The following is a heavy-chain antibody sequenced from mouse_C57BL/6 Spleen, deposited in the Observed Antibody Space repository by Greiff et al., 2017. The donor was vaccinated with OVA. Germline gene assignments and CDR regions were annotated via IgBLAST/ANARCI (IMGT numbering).Heavy chain of an antibody. CDR3: ARWWLNAMDY. D-gene: IGHD1-1*02. CDR1: GYSFTGYY. CDR2: INPSTGGT. V-gene: IGHV1-42*01. J-gene: IGHJ4*01. Sequence: EVKLQESGPELVKPGASVKISCKASGYSFTGYYMNWVKQSPEKSLEWIGEINPSTGGTTYNQKFKAKATLTVDKSSSTAYMQLKSLTSEDSAVYYCARWWLNAMDYWGQGTSVTVSS.